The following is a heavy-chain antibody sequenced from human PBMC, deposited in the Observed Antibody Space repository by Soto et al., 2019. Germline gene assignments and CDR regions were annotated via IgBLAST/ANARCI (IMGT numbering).Heavy chain of an antibody. CDR3: AKTGPGSSYGYYFDS. D-gene: IGHD5-18*01. Sequence: PGGSLRLSCAASGFTFSSYGMSWVRQAPGEGLEWVSGISGSGGSTYYADSVKGRFTISRGNSKNTLYLQMYSLRAEDTAVYYCAKTGPGSSYGYYFDSWGQGTLVTVSS. J-gene: IGHJ4*02. V-gene: IGHV3-23*01. CDR2: ISGSGGST. CDR1: GFTFSSYG.